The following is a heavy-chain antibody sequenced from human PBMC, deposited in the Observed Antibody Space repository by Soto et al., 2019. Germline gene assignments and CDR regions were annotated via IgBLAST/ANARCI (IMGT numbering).Heavy chain of an antibody. CDR1: GGSISSYY. CDR2: IYYSGST. J-gene: IGHJ4*02. V-gene: IGHV4-59*01. D-gene: IGHD4-4*01. Sequence: SETLSLTCTVSGGSISSYYWSWIRQPPGKGLEWIGYIYYSGSTNYNPSLKSRVTISVDTSKNQFSLKPSSVTAADTAVYYCARGMTTVTTYDYWGQGTLVTVSS. CDR3: ARGMTTVTTYDY.